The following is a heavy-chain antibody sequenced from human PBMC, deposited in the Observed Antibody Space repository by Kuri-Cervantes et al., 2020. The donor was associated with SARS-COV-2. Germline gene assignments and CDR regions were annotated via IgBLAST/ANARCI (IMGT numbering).Heavy chain of an antibody. CDR1: GSTFSGHW. J-gene: IGHJ4*02. Sequence: GESLKISCAASGSTFSGHWIHWVRQASGKGLVWVSRINPDGSYTNNADSVKGRFTLSRDNAKNMLFLQMNSLRAEDTAVYYCVRDGDHWNFDYWGQGTLVTVSS. D-gene: IGHD1-1*01. CDR3: VRDGDHWNFDY. V-gene: IGHV3-74*01. CDR2: INPDGSYT.